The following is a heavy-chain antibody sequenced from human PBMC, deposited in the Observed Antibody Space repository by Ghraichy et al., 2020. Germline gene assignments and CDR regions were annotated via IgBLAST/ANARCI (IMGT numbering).Heavy chain of an antibody. CDR3: ARDPAIDFDFWSGYPLY. Sequence: ASVKVSCKASGYTFTSYGISWVRQAPGQGLEWMGWISAYNGKSKYAQKVQGRVTMATDTSTTTAYMELRSLRSDDTAIYFCARDPAIDFDFWSGYPLYWGQGTPVTVSS. D-gene: IGHD3-3*01. V-gene: IGHV1-18*01. CDR1: GYTFTSYG. J-gene: IGHJ4*02. CDR2: ISAYNGKS.